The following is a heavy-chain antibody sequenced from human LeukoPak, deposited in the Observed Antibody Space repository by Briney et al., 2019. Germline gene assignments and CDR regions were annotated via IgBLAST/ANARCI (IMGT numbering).Heavy chain of an antibody. D-gene: IGHD6-19*01. Sequence: GSLRLSCAASGFTFSSYGMHWVRQAPGKGLEWVAFIRYDGSNKYYADSVKGRFTISRDNSKNTLYLQMNSLRAEDTAVYYCATLVAGTTERPYYYYYMDVWGKGTTVTVSS. V-gene: IGHV3-30*02. CDR2: IRYDGSNK. J-gene: IGHJ6*03. CDR1: GFTFSSYG. CDR3: ATLVAGTTERPYYYYYMDV.